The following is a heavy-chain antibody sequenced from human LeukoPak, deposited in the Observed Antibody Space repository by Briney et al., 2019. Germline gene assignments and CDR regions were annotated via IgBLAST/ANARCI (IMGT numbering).Heavy chain of an antibody. CDR1: GDSITSSY. CDR3: VKGDGRAGYTSET. V-gene: IGHV4-59*08. J-gene: IGHJ4*02. Sequence: SETLSLTCIVSGDSITSSYWTWIRQPPGKGPEWIGYIYYIGDTNSNPSLKSRATLSLDTSKNELSLKLHSVTAADTAIYYCVKGDGRAGYTSETRGQGTLVTVSS. CDR2: IYYIGDT. D-gene: IGHD3-9*01.